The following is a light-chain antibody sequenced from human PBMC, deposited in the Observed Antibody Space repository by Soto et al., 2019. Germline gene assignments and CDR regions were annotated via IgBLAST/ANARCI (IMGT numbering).Light chain of an antibody. CDR3: SSYTRSRSYV. J-gene: IGLJ1*01. CDR1: SSDIGSYNF. CDR2: DVS. V-gene: IGLV2-14*01. Sequence: QSVLTQPASVSGSPGQSIAISCTGTSSDIGSYNFVSWYQQQPGRAPKLMIYDVSDRPSGVSNRFSGSKSGNTASLTISGLQAEYEAGYYCSSYTRSRSYVFGTGTKLTVL.